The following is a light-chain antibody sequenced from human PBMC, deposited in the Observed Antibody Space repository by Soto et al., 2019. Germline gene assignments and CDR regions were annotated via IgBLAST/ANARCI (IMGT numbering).Light chain of an antibody. CDR1: QSGSSTY. CDR3: QQYGNSPRT. V-gene: IGKV3-20*01. Sequence: EIVLTQSPGTLSLSPGERATLSCRASQSGSSTYLAWYQQKPGQAPRLLVYDASRRATGIPDRFSGSGSGTDFTLTISRLEPEDFAVYYCQQYGNSPRTVGPGTKVDSK. CDR2: DAS. J-gene: IGKJ1*01.